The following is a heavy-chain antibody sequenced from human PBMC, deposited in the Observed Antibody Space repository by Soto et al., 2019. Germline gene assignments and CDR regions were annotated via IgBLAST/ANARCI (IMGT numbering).Heavy chain of an antibody. J-gene: IGHJ4*02. CDR3: ARSRYGAVTNPYYFDY. D-gene: IGHD4-17*01. V-gene: IGHV4-59*01. Sequence: SETLSLTCTVSGGSISSYFWSWIRQPPGKGLEWIGYISYSGSTNYNPSLKSRVTISVDTSKNQLSLKLSSMTAADTAVYYCARSRYGAVTNPYYFDYWGQGTLVTVSS. CDR1: GGSISSYF. CDR2: ISYSGST.